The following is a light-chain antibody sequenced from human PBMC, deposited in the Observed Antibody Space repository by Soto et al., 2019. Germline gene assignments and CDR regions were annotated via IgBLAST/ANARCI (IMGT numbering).Light chain of an antibody. CDR3: VQVSHFPRT. CDR1: QSLVYSDGNTY. CDR2: QVS. V-gene: IGKV2-24*01. J-gene: IGKJ1*01. Sequence: DTVLTQTPLSSPVTLGQPASISCRSSQSLVYSDGNTYLSWLQQRPGQPPRLLIYQVSNRFPGVPDRFSCSAAGTDFTLKISRVEAEDVAVYYCVQVSHFPRTFGQGTNLEIK.